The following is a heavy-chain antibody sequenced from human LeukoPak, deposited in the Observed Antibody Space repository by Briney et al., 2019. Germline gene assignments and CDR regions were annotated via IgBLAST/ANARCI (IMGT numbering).Heavy chain of an antibody. CDR3: VRGDTAMANNAFDH. Sequence: SETLSLTCTVSGVSISSGSYYWTWIRQPAGKGLEWIGRIHTSGSSNYNPSLKSRVTLSVDTSKNHFSLMLSSVTAADTAVYYCVRGDTAMANNAFDHWGQGTLVTVSS. D-gene: IGHD5-18*01. CDR2: IHTSGSS. J-gene: IGHJ4*02. CDR1: GVSISSGSYY. V-gene: IGHV4-61*02.